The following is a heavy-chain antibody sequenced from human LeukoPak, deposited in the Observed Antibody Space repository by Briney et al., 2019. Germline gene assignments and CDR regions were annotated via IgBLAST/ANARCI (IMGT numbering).Heavy chain of an antibody. CDR3: ARAPPSACFTRNWYFDL. D-gene: IGHD2-15*01. Sequence: SETLSLTCGVDGGSIYGHYWNWIRQPPGKGLEWIGEISPSGSTTYNPSLGSRFTISVDTSKNHFSLDLNSVTAADTALYYCARAPPSACFTRNWYFDLWGLGTLVTVSS. J-gene: IGHJ2*01. CDR2: ISPSGST. CDR1: GGSIYGHY. V-gene: IGHV4-34*01.